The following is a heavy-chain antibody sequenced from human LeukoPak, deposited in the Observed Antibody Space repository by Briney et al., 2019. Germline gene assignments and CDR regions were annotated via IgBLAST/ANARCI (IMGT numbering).Heavy chain of an antibody. CDR3: FWCLASGHGGSASPGAFDI. CDR1: GFSFSSYG. CDR2: IRHDGSKN. J-gene: IGHJ3*02. Sequence: GGSLRLSCAASGFSFSSYGMHWVRQAPGKGLEWVAFIRHDGSKNYYADSVKGRFTISRDNSENTLYLQMNSLRPEDTALYYCFWCLASGHGGSASPGAFDIWGQGTMVTVSS. V-gene: IGHV3-30*02. D-gene: IGHD4-23*01.